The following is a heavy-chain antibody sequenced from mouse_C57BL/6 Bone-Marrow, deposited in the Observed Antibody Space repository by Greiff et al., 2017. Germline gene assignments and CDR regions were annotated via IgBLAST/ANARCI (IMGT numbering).Heavy chain of an antibody. CDR3: APWGYYDYRYYYAMDY. CDR2: IDPANGNT. Sequence: EVQLQQSVAELVRPGASVKLSCTASGFNIKNTYMHWVKQRPEQGLEWIGRIDPANGNTKYAPKFQGKATITADTSSNTAYLQLSSLTSEDTAIYYGAPWGYYDYRYYYAMDYWGQGTSVTVSS. D-gene: IGHD2-4*01. CDR1: GFNIKNTY. J-gene: IGHJ4*01. V-gene: IGHV14-3*01.